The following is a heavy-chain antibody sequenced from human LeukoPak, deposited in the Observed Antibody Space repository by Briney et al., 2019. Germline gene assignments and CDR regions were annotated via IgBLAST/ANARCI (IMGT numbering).Heavy chain of an antibody. J-gene: IGHJ4*02. D-gene: IGHD2-2*01. CDR2: ISSSSSYI. CDR3: ARDCSSTSCLDY. V-gene: IGHV3-21*01. CDR1: GFTFSSYS. Sequence: PGGSLRLSCAASGFTFSSYSMNWVRQAPGKGLEWVSSISSSSSYIYYADSVKGRFTISRDNAKNSLYLQMNSLRVEDTAAYYCARDCSSTSCLDYWGQGTLVTVSS.